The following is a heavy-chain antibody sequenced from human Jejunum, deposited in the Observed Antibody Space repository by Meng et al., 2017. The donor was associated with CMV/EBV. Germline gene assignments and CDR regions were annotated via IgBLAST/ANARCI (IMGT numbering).Heavy chain of an antibody. CDR1: GFSFSTYS. Sequence: SGFSFSTYSMNWVRQAPGKGLEWVAIVYGPGSPTFYAESVKGRFTISRDNSKNVVSLQMRSLRADDTAKYYCVKDRIPDSRFNFDLWGLGTVVTVSS. D-gene: IGHD1-14*01. J-gene: IGHJ4*02. V-gene: IGHV3-23*03. CDR2: VYGPGSPT. CDR3: VKDRIPDSRFNFDL.